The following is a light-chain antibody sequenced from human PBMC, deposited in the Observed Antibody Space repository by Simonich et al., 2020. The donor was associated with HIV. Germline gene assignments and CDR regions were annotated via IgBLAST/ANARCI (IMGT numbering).Light chain of an antibody. V-gene: IGKV4-1*01. CDR1: RSVLYSSNNKNY. CDR3: QQHYSAPFT. Sequence: DIVMTQSPDSLAVSLGERATINCKSSRSVLYSSNNKNYLAWYQQKPGQPPKLLIYWASTRESGVPDRFSGSGSGTDFTLTISSLQSEDVAVYYCQQHYSAPFTFGGGTKVEIK. J-gene: IGKJ4*01. CDR2: WAS.